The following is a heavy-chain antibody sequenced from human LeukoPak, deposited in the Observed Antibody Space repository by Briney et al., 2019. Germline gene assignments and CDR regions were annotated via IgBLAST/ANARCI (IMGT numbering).Heavy chain of an antibody. J-gene: IGHJ4*01. CDR3: ARRTYGSGWYYFDF. D-gene: IGHD6-19*01. V-gene: IGHV3-66*01. Sequence: GGSLRLSCATSGFTVSTNYMTWVRQAPGKGLEWVSLIYGGAITYYADSVKGSFTISIDNSKDTLYLQMNSLRAEDTAVYYCARRTYGSGWYYFDFWGHGTLDTVSS. CDR2: IYGGAIT. CDR1: GFTVSTNY.